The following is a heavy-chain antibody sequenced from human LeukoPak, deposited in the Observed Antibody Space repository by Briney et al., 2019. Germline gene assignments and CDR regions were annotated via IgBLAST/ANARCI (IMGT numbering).Heavy chain of an antibody. V-gene: IGHV3-7*01. CDR2: MRRDGNEI. CDR3: ARDPVEWELLLDC. Sequence: GGSLRLSCSASGFTFSTYWMSWVRQAPGKGLEWVANMRRDGNEIYYLDSVRGRFTISRDNARNSVYLQMNSLRVEDTAVYYCARDPVEWELLLDCWGQGTLVTVSS. D-gene: IGHD1-26*01. CDR1: GFTFSTYW. J-gene: IGHJ4*02.